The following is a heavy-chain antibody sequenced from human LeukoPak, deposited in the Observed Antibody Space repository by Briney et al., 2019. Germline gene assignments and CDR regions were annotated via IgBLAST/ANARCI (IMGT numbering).Heavy chain of an antibody. CDR3: ARRNGYNLPADY. D-gene: IGHD5-24*01. CDR1: GFTFSSYS. Sequence: GGSLRLSCAASGFTFSSYSMNWVRQAPVKGLEWVSSISSSSSYIYYADSVKGRFTISRDNAKNSLYLQMNSLRAEDTAVYYCARRNGYNLPADYWGQGTLVTVSS. J-gene: IGHJ4*02. CDR2: ISSSSSYI. V-gene: IGHV3-21*01.